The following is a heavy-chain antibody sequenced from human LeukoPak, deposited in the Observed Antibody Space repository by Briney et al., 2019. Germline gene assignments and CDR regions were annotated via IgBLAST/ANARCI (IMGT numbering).Heavy chain of an antibody. J-gene: IGHJ4*02. Sequence: VASAKVSCKASGYTFTSYGISWVRQAPGQGLEWMGWISAYNGNTNYAQKLQGRVTMTTDTSTSTAYMELRSLRSDDTAVYYCARARAAGTPTLFDYWGQGTLVTVSS. D-gene: IGHD6-13*01. CDR1: GYTFTSYG. CDR3: ARARAAGTPTLFDY. CDR2: ISAYNGNT. V-gene: IGHV1-18*04.